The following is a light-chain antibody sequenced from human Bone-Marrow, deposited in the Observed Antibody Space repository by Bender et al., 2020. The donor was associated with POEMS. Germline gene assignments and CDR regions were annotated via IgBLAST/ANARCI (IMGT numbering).Light chain of an antibody. CDR1: SSNIGKNY. J-gene: IGLJ1*01. CDR2: ANN. CDR3: GTWDSSLSAGV. Sequence: QSVLTQPPSVSAAPGQKVTISCSGSSSNIGKNYVSWYQQLPGTAPKLLIYANNKRPSGIPDRLSGSKSGTSATLGITGLQTGDEADYYCGTWDSSLSAGVFGTGTKVTVL. V-gene: IGLV1-51*02.